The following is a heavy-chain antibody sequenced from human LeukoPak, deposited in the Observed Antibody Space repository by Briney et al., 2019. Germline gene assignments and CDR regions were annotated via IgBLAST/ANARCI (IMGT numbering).Heavy chain of an antibody. CDR3: AKSIAAARTFDY. CDR2: IRYDGSNK. J-gene: IGHJ4*02. Sequence: GGSLRLSCAASGFTFSIYGMHWVRQAPARGLEWVAFIRYDGSNKYYADSVKGRFTISRDNSKNTLYLQMNSLRAEDTAVYYCAKSIAAARTFDYWGQGTLVTVSS. V-gene: IGHV3-30*02. CDR1: GFTFSIYG. D-gene: IGHD6-13*01.